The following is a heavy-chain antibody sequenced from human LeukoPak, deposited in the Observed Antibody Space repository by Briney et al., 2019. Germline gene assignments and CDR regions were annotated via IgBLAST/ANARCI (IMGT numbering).Heavy chain of an antibody. D-gene: IGHD3-22*01. V-gene: IGHV3-23*01. Sequence: GGSLRLSCAASGFTFSSYAMSWVRQAPGKGPERVSAISGSGGSTYYADSVRGRFTISRDNSKNTLYLQMNSLRAEDTAVYYCAKDSNGSGYYLYYFDYWGQGTLVTVSS. CDR1: GFTFSSYA. J-gene: IGHJ4*02. CDR3: AKDSNGSGYYLYYFDY. CDR2: ISGSGGST.